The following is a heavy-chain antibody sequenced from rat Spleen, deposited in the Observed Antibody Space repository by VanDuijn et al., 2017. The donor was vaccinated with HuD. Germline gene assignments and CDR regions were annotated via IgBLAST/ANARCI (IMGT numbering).Heavy chain of an antibody. CDR1: GFTFINYD. J-gene: IGHJ2*01. Sequence: EVQLVESGGGLVQPGRSLKLSCAASGFTFINYDMAWVRQAPGKGLEWGASIPNTGVNTYYLDSVKGRFTISRDNAKSTLYLQMNSLRSEDTATYYCARHQEHTMGITDYWGQGVMVTVSS. V-gene: IGHV5-25*01. CDR2: IPNTGVNT. CDR3: ARHQEHTMGITDY. D-gene: IGHD1-9*01.